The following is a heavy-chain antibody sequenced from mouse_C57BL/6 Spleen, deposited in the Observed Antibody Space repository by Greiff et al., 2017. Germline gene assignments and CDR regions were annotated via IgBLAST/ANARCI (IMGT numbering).Heavy chain of an antibody. J-gene: IGHJ1*03. Sequence: QVQLQQPGPELVKPGASVKISCKASGYAFSSSWMNWVKQRPGKGLEWIGQIYPGDGDTNYNGKFKGKATLTADKSSSTAYMQLSSLTSEDSAVYFCARDDYDVWYFDVWGTGTTVTVSS. V-gene: IGHV1-80*01. D-gene: IGHD2-4*01. CDR1: GYAFSSSW. CDR2: IYPGDGDT. CDR3: ARDDYDVWYFDV.